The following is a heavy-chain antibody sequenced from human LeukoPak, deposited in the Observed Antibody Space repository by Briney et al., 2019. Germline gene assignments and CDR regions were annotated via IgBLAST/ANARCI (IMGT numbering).Heavy chain of an antibody. CDR1: GFTLSKYW. D-gene: IGHD3-3*01. CDR2: IKRDGSQE. J-gene: IGHJ5*02. Sequence: GGPLRLSCVASGFTLSKYWITWVGQAPGKGLEWVANIKRDGSQEYYVDAVKGRFTISRYNAKNSLYLQMNSLRVEDTAVYYCARDTTESSNFCSGLGPWGQGTLFTVSS. V-gene: IGHV3-7*01. CDR3: ARDTTESSNFCSGLGP.